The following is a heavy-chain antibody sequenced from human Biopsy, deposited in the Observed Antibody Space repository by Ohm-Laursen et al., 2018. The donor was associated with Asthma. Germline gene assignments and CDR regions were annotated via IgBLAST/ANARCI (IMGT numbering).Heavy chain of an antibody. D-gene: IGHD6-19*01. CDR2: VYWTGST. J-gene: IGHJ4*02. CDR3: VRAVRNEQWLAPFDY. V-gene: IGHV4-59*01. Sequence: SETLSLTCTVSGGSLSGYYWSWIRQSPEKGLEWMGYVYWTGSTNYNPSLKSRVTMSVDTSKNRMFLELTSVTAADTAIYYCVRAVRNEQWLAPFDYWGQGKPVTVSS. CDR1: GGSLSGYY.